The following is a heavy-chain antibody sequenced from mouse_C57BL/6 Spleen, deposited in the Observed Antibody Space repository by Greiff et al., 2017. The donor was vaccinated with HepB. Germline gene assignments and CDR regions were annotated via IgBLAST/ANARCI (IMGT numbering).Heavy chain of an antibody. V-gene: IGHV1-4*01. Sequence: VQLQQSGAELARPGASVKMSCKASGYTFTSYTMHWVKQRPGQGLEWIGYINPSSGYTKYNQKFKDKATLTADKSSSTAYMQLSSLTSEDAAVYDCARGTGWYFDVWGTGTTVTVSS. J-gene: IGHJ1*03. CDR3: ARGTGWYFDV. CDR2: INPSSGYT. CDR1: GYTFTSYT. D-gene: IGHD4-1*01.